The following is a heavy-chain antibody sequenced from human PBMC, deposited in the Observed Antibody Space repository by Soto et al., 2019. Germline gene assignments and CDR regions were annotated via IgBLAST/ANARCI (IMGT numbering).Heavy chain of an antibody. J-gene: IGHJ4*02. Sequence: GESLKISCKGSGYSFTSYWISWVRQMPGKGLEWMGRIDPSDSYTNYSPSFQGQVTISADKSISTAYLQWSSLKASDTAMYYCARQSGDDCSGGSCYVGGYWGQGTLVTVSS. D-gene: IGHD2-15*01. CDR2: IDPSDSYT. V-gene: IGHV5-10-1*04. CDR1: GYSFTSYW. CDR3: ARQSGDDCSGGSCYVGGY.